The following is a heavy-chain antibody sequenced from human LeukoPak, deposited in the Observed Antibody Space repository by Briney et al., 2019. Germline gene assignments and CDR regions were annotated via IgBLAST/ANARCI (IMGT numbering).Heavy chain of an antibody. V-gene: IGHV3-9*01. Sequence: GRSLRLSCAASGFTFVDYAMHWVRPAPGKGLEGVSGISWNSGSIGYADSVKGRFTISRDNSKNTLYLQMNSLRAEDTAVHYCARGGGDYDSSGYFDYWGQGTLVTVSS. CDR3: ARGGGDYDSSGYFDY. J-gene: IGHJ4*02. D-gene: IGHD3-22*01. CDR2: ISWNSGSI. CDR1: GFTFVDYA.